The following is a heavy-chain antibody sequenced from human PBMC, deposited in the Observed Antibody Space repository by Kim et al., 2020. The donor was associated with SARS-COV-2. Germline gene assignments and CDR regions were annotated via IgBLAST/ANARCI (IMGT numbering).Heavy chain of an antibody. Sequence: GRSLRLSCAASGLTFINYGMHWVRQAPGKGLEWVAVIWYDGSQKYYADSVKGRFTCSRDNSRNTLYLQMNSRRAEDTAVYDCAKDGDHGNHGDFYYWGQGTLDTVSS. CDR3: AKDGDHGNHGDFYY. D-gene: IGHD4-17*01. CDR1: GLTFINYG. J-gene: IGHJ4*02. CDR2: IWYDGSQK. V-gene: IGHV3-33*06.